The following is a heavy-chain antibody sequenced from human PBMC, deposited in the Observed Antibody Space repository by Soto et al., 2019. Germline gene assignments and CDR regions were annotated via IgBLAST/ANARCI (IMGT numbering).Heavy chain of an antibody. CDR2: INHSGST. D-gene: IGHD3-10*01. CDR1: GGSFSGYY. J-gene: IGHJ4*02. V-gene: IGHV4-34*01. CDR3: ARGRVLHYYGSGSYRY. Sequence: SETLSLTCAVYGGSFSGYYWSWIRQPPGKGLEWIGEINHSGSTNYNPSLKSRVTISVDTSKNQFSLKLSSVTAADTAVCYCARGRVLHYYGSGSYRYWGQGTLVTVSS.